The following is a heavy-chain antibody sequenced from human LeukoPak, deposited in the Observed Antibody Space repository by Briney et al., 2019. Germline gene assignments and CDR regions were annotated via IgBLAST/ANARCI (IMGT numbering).Heavy chain of an antibody. Sequence: GGSLRLSCAASGFTFSSYGMHWVRQAPGKGLDWVAVISNDGSKKYYADSVKGRFTISRDNSRNTLSLQVSSLRTEDTAVYYCAKDRYSYAFEYSDSWGQGTLVTVSS. CDR2: ISNDGSKK. CDR3: AKDRYSYAFEYSDS. CDR1: GFTFSSYG. V-gene: IGHV3-30*18. D-gene: IGHD5-18*01. J-gene: IGHJ4*02.